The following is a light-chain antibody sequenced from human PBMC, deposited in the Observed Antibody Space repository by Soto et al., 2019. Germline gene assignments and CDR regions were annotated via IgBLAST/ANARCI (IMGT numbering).Light chain of an antibody. CDR3: QQYRSKPRT. CDR1: QRVSSNY. CDR2: GAS. V-gene: IGKV3-20*01. J-gene: IGKJ1*01. Sequence: EIVLTQSTGTLSLSPGERATLSCSASQRVSSNYLAWHQQKPGQAHWLLIYGASSRATGIPDRFSGSGAGTDFTLTISRLETEDFAGYYCQQYRSKPRTFGQGPKVEIK.